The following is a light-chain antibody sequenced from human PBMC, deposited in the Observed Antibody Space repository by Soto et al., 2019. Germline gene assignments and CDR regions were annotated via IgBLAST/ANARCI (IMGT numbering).Light chain of an antibody. CDR2: QDN. V-gene: IGLV3-1*01. CDR3: QAWDSSTGV. CDR1: KLGEKY. J-gene: IGLJ1*01. Sequence: SYELTQPPSVSVSPGQTASITCSGDKLGEKYACWYQQKPGQSPVLVIFQDNKRPSGIPERFSGSNSGNTATLTISGTQAMDEADYYCQAWDSSTGVFGTGTKLTVL.